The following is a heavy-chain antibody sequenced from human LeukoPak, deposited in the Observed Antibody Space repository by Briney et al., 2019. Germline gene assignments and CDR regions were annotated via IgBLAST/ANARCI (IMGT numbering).Heavy chain of an antibody. Sequence: PSETLSLTCTVSGGSISSYYWSWIPQPAGKGLEWIERIYTSGSTNYNPSLKSRVTMSVDTSKNQFSLKLSSVTAADTAVYYCAEDDPDCSGGSCYSVGYYYYYMDVWGKGTTVTVSS. J-gene: IGHJ6*03. V-gene: IGHV4-4*07. CDR1: GGSISSYY. D-gene: IGHD2-15*01. CDR3: AEDDPDCSGGSCYSVGYYYYYMDV. CDR2: IYTSGST.